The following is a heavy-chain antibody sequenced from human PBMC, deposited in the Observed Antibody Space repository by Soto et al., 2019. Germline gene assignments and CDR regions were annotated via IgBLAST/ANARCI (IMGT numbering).Heavy chain of an antibody. Sequence: GASVKVSCKASGYTFTGYYMHWVRQAPGQGLEWMGWINPNSGGTNYAQKFQGRVTMTRDTSISTAYMELSRLRSDDTAVYYCARDMYDSSGSNSFDPWGQGTLVTVSS. V-gene: IGHV1-2*02. CDR3: ARDMYDSSGSNSFDP. J-gene: IGHJ5*02. D-gene: IGHD3-22*01. CDR2: INPNSGGT. CDR1: GYTFTGYY.